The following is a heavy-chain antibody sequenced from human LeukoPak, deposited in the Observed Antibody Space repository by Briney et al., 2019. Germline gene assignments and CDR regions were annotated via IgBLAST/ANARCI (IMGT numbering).Heavy chain of an antibody. J-gene: IGHJ6*02. D-gene: IGHD3-22*01. CDR1: GYTFTSYY. CDR2: INPSGGST. Sequence: GASVKVSCKASGYTFTSYYMHWVRQAPGQGLEWMGIINPSGGSTSYAQKFQGRVTMTRDMSTSTVYMELSSLRSEDTAVYYCARDGGGYYDSSGFYYYYGMDVWGQGTTVTVSS. CDR3: ARDGGGYYDSSGFYYYYGMDV. V-gene: IGHV1-46*01.